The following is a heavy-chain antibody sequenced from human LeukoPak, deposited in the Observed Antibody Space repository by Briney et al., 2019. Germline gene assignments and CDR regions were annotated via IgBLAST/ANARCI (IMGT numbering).Heavy chain of an antibody. CDR1: EFTFTSYE. CDR3: ARDMGYCSSSNCYTYYLDY. CDR2: ISSSGNTI. J-gene: IGHJ4*02. D-gene: IGHD2-2*01. Sequence: GGPLRLSCAASEFTFTSYELNWVRQAPGKGLEWVSYISSSGNTISYADSVKGRFTISRGNAKNSLYLQVISLRAEDTAVYYCARDMGYCSSSNCYTYYLDYWGQGTLVTVSS. V-gene: IGHV3-48*03.